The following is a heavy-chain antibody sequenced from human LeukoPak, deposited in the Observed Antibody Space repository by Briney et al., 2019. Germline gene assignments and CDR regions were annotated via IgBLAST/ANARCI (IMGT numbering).Heavy chain of an antibody. Sequence: SETLSLTCTVSGGSITSSSYYWGWLRAPPGEGLEWIGSIYYSGSTYYNPSLKSRLTISVDTSKNQFSLNLSSVTAADTAVYYCARHAHYSYYMDVWGKGTTVTVSS. CDR3: ARHAHYSYYMDV. CDR1: GGSITSSSYY. J-gene: IGHJ6*03. CDR2: IYYSGST. V-gene: IGHV4-39*01.